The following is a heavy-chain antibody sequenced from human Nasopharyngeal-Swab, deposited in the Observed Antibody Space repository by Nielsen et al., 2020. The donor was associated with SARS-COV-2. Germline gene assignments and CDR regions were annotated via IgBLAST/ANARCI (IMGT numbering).Heavy chain of an antibody. CDR3: ARDIAARTFDY. Sequence: GESLKISCAASGFTFSSYAMSWVRRAPGKGLEWVSAISGSGGSTYYADSVKGRFTISRDNSKNTLYLQMNSLRAEDTAVYYCARDIAARTFDYWGQGTLVTVSS. V-gene: IGHV3-23*01. J-gene: IGHJ4*02. CDR1: GFTFSSYA. D-gene: IGHD6-6*01. CDR2: ISGSGGST.